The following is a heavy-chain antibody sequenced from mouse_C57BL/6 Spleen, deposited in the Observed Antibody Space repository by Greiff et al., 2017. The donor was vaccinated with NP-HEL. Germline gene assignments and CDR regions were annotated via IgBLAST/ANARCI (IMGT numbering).Heavy chain of an antibody. CDR3: ARHYSNYERSDD. CDR2: IDPSDSYT. V-gene: IGHV1-59*01. Sequence: QVQLQQPGAELVRPGTSVKLSCKASGYTFTSYWMHWVKQRPGQGLEWIGVIDPSDSYTNYNQKFKGKATLTVDTSSSTAYMQLSSLTSEDSAVYYCARHYSNYERSDDWGQGTTLTVSS. CDR1: GYTFTSYW. D-gene: IGHD2-5*01. J-gene: IGHJ2*01.